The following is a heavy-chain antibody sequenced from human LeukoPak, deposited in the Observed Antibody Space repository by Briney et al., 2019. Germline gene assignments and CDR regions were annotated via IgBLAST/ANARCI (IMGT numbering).Heavy chain of an antibody. CDR1: GFTFSSYA. CDR2: ISGSGGST. V-gene: IGHV3-23*01. J-gene: IGHJ4*02. CDR3: ARAYYYGSGSKNTYYFDY. D-gene: IGHD3-10*01. Sequence: PGGSLRLSCAASGFTFSSYAMSWVRQAPGKGLEWVSAISGSGGSTYYADSVKGRFTISRDNSKNTLYLQMNSLRAEDTAVYYCARAYYYGSGSKNTYYFDYWGQGTLVTVSS.